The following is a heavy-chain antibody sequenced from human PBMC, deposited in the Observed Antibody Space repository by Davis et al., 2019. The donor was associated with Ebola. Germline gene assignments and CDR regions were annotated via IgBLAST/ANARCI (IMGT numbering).Heavy chain of an antibody. D-gene: IGHD2-21*02. CDR2: ISPYNGNT. CDR1: GYTFTIYD. V-gene: IGHV1-18*04. J-gene: IGHJ4*02. Sequence: AASVKVSCKASGYTFTIYDIIWVRQAPGQGLEWMGWISPYNGNTNYAQKLQGRVTMTTDTSTSTAYMELRSLRSDDTAVYYCARESGVTLDYWGQGTLVTVSS. CDR3: ARESGVTLDY.